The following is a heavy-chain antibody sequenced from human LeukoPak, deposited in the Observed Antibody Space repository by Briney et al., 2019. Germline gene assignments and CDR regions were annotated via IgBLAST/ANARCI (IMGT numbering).Heavy chain of an antibody. V-gene: IGHV1-69*04. Sequence: ASVKVSCKASGGTFSSYAISWVRQAPGQGLEWMGRIIPILGIANYAQKFQGRVTITADKSTSTAYMELSSLRSEDTAVYYCAREEDYYDSSGNYWGQGTLVTVSS. CDR1: GGTFSSYA. CDR3: AREEDYYDSSGNY. CDR2: IIPILGIA. D-gene: IGHD3-22*01. J-gene: IGHJ4*02.